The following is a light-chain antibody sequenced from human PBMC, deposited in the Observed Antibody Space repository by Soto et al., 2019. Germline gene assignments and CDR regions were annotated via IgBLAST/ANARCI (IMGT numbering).Light chain of an antibody. CDR3: GAWDDSLAGGV. CDR2: SNN. Sequence: QSVLTQPPSASGTPGQRVTISCSGSSSNIGSNTVNWYQQLPGTAPKLLIYSNNQRPSGVPDRFSGSKSGTSASLAISGLQSEDEADYYCGAWDDSLAGGVFGGGTKLTVL. J-gene: IGLJ3*02. V-gene: IGLV1-44*01. CDR1: SSNIGSNT.